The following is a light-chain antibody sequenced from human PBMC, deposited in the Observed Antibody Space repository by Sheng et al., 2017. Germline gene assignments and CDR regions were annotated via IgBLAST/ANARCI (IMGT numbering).Light chain of an antibody. CDR3: QEYNDWPLT. V-gene: IGKV3-15*01. Sequence: ETVLTQSPATLSLSPGERATLSCRASQSLVSYLAWYQQKPGQAPRLLIYGASTRATGVPARFSGSGSATEFSLTISSLQSEDSAVYYCQEYNDWPLTFGGGTKVEIK. J-gene: IGKJ4*01. CDR2: GAS. CDR1: QSLVSY.